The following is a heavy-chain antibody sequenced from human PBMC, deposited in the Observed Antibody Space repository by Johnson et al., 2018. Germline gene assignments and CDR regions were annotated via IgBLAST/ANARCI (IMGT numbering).Heavy chain of an antibody. J-gene: IGHJ4*02. CDR2: IKSDGSST. CDR3: ASDDDSSCYYIDY. Sequence: VQLHESGGALVQPGGSLRLSCAASGFTFSSYWMYWVRQALWKGLVWVSRIKSDGSSTGYADSVKGRFTISRDNAKNTLYLQMNSLRAEDTAVYYWASDDDSSCYYIDYWGQGTLVTVSS. CDR1: GFTFSSYW. D-gene: IGHD3-22*01. V-gene: IGHV3-74*01.